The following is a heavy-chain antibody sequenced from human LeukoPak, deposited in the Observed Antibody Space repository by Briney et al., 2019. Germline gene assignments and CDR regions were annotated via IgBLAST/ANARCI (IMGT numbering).Heavy chain of an antibody. D-gene: IGHD6-19*01. J-gene: IGHJ4*02. CDR2: FSSNGDIT. CDR3: ARGVAISGSGWYDTFDY. V-gene: IGHV3-64*02. CDR1: VFTFSNSA. Sequence: GGSLRLSCGASVFTFSNSAMFWVRQAPGKGLEFVSVFSSNGDITYYGDSVKGRFPISRDNSKHTLYLQMGSLRADDMAVYYCARGVAISGSGWYDTFDYWGQGALVTVSS.